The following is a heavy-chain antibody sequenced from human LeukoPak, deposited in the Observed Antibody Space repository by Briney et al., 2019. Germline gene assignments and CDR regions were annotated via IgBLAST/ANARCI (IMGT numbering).Heavy chain of an antibody. J-gene: IGHJ4*02. CDR2: ISTNGGRT. V-gene: IGHV3-64D*08. CDR1: GFTFSSYA. CDR3: PLLTLGY. Sequence: GGSLRLSCSASGFTFSSYAMHWVRQAPGKGLQYVSGISTNGGRTYYADSVKGRFTISRDNSKNTLYLQMSSLRVEDTAVYYCPLLTLGYWGQGTLVTVPA. D-gene: IGHD2-15*01.